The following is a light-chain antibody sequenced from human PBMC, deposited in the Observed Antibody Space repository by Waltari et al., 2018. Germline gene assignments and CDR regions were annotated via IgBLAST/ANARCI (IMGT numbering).Light chain of an antibody. CDR3: MQALQTPFT. J-gene: IGKJ3*01. Sequence: DIVMTQSPLSLSVTPGEPASISCRSSQSLIHNNGYKYLDGYLQKPGQSPQLLIYLGSNRASGVPDRISGSGSGTEFTLKISRVEAEDVGVYYCMQALQTPFTFGPGTKVDIK. CDR1: QSLIHNNGYKY. CDR2: LGS. V-gene: IGKV2-28*01.